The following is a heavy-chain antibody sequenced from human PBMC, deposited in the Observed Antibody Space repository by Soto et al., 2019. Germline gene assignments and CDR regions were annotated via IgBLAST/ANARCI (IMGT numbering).Heavy chain of an antibody. Sequence: SETLSLTCTVSGGSISSYYWSWIRQPPGKGLEWIGYIYYSGSTNYNPSLKSRVTISVDTSKNQFSLKLSSVTAADTAVYYCARQDCSGGSCSYPYYYYYMDVWGKGTTVTSP. CDR1: GGSISSYY. J-gene: IGHJ6*03. V-gene: IGHV4-59*08. CDR2: IYYSGST. D-gene: IGHD2-15*01. CDR3: ARQDCSGGSCSYPYYYYYMDV.